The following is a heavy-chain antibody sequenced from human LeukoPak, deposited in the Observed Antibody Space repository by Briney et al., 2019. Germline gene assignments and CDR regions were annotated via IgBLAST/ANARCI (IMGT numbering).Heavy chain of an antibody. J-gene: IGHJ6*03. V-gene: IGHV4-39*07. CDR3: ARGYCSGGSCYSYYYYNYMDV. CDR2: INYSGST. CDR1: GGSISSSSYY. Sequence: PSETLSLTCTVSGGSISSSSYYWGWIRQPPGKGLEWIGSINYSGSTNYNPSLKSRVTISVDTSKNQFFLKLSSVTAADTAVYYCARGYCSGGSCYSYYYYNYMDVWGKGTTVTVSS. D-gene: IGHD2-15*01.